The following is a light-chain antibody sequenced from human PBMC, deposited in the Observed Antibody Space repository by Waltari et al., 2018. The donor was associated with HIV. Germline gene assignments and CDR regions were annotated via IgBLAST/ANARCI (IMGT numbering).Light chain of an antibody. CDR3: QSADSSGTYWV. CDR2: KDS. J-gene: IGLJ3*02. V-gene: IGLV3-25*03. Sequence: SYELTQPPSVSVSPGQTARITCPGDALPNQYAYWYQQKPGQAPILMIYKDSERPSGIPERFSGSSSGTTVTLTISGVQAEDEADYYCQSADSSGTYWVFGGGTKLTVL. CDR1: ALPNQY.